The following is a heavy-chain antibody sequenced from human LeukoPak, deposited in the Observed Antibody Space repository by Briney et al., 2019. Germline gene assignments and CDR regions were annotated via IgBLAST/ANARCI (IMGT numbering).Heavy chain of an antibody. CDR3: ARGDGSGSGRWFDP. D-gene: IGHD3-10*01. J-gene: IGHJ5*02. CDR2: IYHTGST. CDR1: GASISSGTYS. Sequence: PSETLSLTCTVSGASISSGTYSWSWIRQPPGEGLEWIGYIYHTGSTDYNPSLKGRVTISVDRSKNQFSLNLNFVTAADTALYYCARGDGSGSGRWFDPWGQGTLITVSS. V-gene: IGHV4-30-2*01.